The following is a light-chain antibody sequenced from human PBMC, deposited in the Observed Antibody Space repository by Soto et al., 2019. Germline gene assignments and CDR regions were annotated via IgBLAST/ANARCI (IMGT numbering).Light chain of an antibody. Sequence: EIVLTQSPGTLSLSPGERATLSCGASQSVSSSYLAWYQQKPGQPPRVLIHDASSRATGIPDRFSGSGSGTDFTLTISRLEPEDFAVYYCQQYGSSPRTFGQGTKVDIK. CDR3: QQYGSSPRT. CDR1: QSVSSSY. J-gene: IGKJ1*01. CDR2: DAS. V-gene: IGKV3-20*01.